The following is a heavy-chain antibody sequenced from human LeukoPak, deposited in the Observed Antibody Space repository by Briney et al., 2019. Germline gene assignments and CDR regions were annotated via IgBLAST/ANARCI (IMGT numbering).Heavy chain of an antibody. CDR2: IKSKTDGGTT. J-gene: IGHJ3*02. V-gene: IGHV3-15*01. Sequence: GGSLRLSCAASGFTFSNAWMSWVRQAPGQGLEWVGRIKSKTDGGTTDYAAPVKSRYTISRDDSKNTLYLQMNSLKTEDTAVYYCTTGMGHDAFDIWGQGTMVTVSS. CDR1: GFTFSNAW. CDR3: TTGMGHDAFDI. D-gene: IGHD2-8*01.